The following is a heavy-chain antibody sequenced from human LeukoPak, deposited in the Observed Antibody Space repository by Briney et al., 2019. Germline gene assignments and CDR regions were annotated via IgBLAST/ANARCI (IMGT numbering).Heavy chain of an antibody. D-gene: IGHD6-13*01. CDR2: IIPIFGTA. J-gene: IGHJ3*02. Sequence: ASVKVSRKASGGTFSSYAISWVRQAPGQGLEWMGGIIPIFGTANYAQKFQGRVTITADESTSTAYMELSSLRSEDTAVYYCARDGYSSSWYDRAFDIWGQGTMVTVSS. CDR1: GGTFSSYA. V-gene: IGHV1-69*01. CDR3: ARDGYSSSWYDRAFDI.